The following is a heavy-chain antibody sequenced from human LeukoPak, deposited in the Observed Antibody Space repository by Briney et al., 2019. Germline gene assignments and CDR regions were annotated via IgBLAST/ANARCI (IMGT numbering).Heavy chain of an antibody. CDR1: GFTFEKYV. CDR3: AKDLGWELPAEAY. Sequence: GGSLRLSCVASGFTFEKYVMNWVRQAPGKGLEWLATIYGSGVSISYADSVKGRFTISRDNSNNTLYLQMNNLRAEDTAMYFCAKDLGWELPAEAYWGQGILVTVSS. D-gene: IGHD1-26*01. CDR2: IYGSGVSI. V-gene: IGHV3-23*01. J-gene: IGHJ4*02.